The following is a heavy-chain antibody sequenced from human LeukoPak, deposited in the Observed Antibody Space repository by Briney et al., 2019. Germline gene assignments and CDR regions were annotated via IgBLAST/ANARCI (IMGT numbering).Heavy chain of an antibody. Sequence: SETLSLTCTVSGGSISSGDYYWSWIRQHPGKGLEWIGSIFYSGSTSYNPSLKSRVTISLDTSKNQFSLRLTSVTAADTAVYYCASTMGHKLSGYEYWGQGTLVTVSS. J-gene: IGHJ1*01. CDR2: IFYSGST. CDR1: GGSISSGDYY. V-gene: IGHV4-31*03. D-gene: IGHD5-12*01. CDR3: ASTMGHKLSGYEY.